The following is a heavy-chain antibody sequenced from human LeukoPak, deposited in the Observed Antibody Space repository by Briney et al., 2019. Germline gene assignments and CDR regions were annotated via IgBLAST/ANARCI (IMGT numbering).Heavy chain of an antibody. CDR2: IYTSGST. V-gene: IGHV4-4*07. D-gene: IGHD2-21*02. Sequence: PSETLSLARTVCGGSISSYYWSWIRQPAGKGQGWIGRIYTSGSTNYNPSLKSRVTISVDTSKNQFSLKLSSVTAADTAVYYCARQSTVYGGDFAGPMDYWGQGTLVTVSS. CDR3: ARQSTVYGGDFAGPMDY. CDR1: GGSISSYY. J-gene: IGHJ4*02.